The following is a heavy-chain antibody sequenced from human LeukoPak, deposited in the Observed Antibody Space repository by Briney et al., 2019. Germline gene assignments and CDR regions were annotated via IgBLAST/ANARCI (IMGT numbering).Heavy chain of an antibody. V-gene: IGHV3-7*03. J-gene: IGHJ4*02. D-gene: IGHD4-17*01. Sequence: PGGSLRLSCAVSGFTFSSYWMSRFRQAPGKGLEWVVNINQDGSQKFSVDSVKGRFTISRDNAKNSLSLQMNSLRVEDTAVYYCARDWFDGDYDRFHYWGRGTLVTVSS. CDR1: GFTFSSYW. CDR3: ARDWFDGDYDRFHY. CDR2: INQDGSQK.